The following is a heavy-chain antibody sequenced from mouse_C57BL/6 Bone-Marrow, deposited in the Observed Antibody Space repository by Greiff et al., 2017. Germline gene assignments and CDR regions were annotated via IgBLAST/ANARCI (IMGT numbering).Heavy chain of an antibody. J-gene: IGHJ2*01. V-gene: IGHV14-4*01. CDR2: IDPENGDT. CDR1: GFNIKDDY. Sequence: VHVKQSGAELVRPVASVKLSCTASGFNIKDDYMHWVKQRPEQGLEWIGWIDPENGDTEYASKFQGKATITADTSSNTAYLQLSSLTSEDTAVYYCTPRLYYFDYWGQGTTLTVSS. CDR3: TPRLYYFDY.